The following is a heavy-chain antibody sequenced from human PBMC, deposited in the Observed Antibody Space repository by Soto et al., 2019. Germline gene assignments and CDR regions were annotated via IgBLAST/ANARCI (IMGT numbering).Heavy chain of an antibody. J-gene: IGHJ6*02. Sequence: QVQLVESGGGVVQPGRSLRLSCAASGFTFSSYAMHWVRQAPGKGLEWVAVISYDGSNKYYADSVKGRFTISRDNSKNTLYLQINSLRAEDTAVYYCARETLDFWSGYQTFNGMDVWGQGTTVTVSS. CDR1: GFTFSSYA. CDR3: ARETLDFWSGYQTFNGMDV. V-gene: IGHV3-30-3*01. D-gene: IGHD3-3*01. CDR2: ISYDGSNK.